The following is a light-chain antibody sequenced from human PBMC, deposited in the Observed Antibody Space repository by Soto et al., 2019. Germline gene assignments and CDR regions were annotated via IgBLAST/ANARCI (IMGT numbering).Light chain of an antibody. CDR1: NIGSKS. Sequence: SYDLTQPPSVSGAPGQTPRITCVGNNIGSKSVHWYQQKPGQAPVLVVYDDSDRPSGIPERFSGSNSGNTATLTISRVEAGDEADYYCQVWDSSSDPPYVFGTGTKVTVL. CDR3: QVWDSSSDPPYV. V-gene: IGLV3-21*02. J-gene: IGLJ1*01. CDR2: DDS.